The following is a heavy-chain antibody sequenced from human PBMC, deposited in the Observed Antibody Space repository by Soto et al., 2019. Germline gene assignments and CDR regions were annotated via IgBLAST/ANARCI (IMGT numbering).Heavy chain of an antibody. D-gene: IGHD3-9*01. CDR1: GGSISSGGYY. V-gene: IGHV4-31*03. CDR3: ARVFGQYYDILTGYYGGDAFDI. CDR2: IYYSGST. J-gene: IGHJ3*02. Sequence: QVQLQESGPGLVKPSQTLSLTCTVSGGSISSGGYYWSWIRQHPGKGLEWIGYIYYSGSTYYNPSLKSRVTISVDTSKNQFSLKLSSVTAADTAVYYCARVFGQYYDILTGYYGGDAFDIWGQGTMVTVSS.